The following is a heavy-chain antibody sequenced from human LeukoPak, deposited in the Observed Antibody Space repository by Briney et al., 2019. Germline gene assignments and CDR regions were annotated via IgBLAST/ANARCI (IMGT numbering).Heavy chain of an antibody. CDR3: ARVKYYGFDP. D-gene: IGHD3-10*01. CDR2: ISYSGST. J-gene: IGHJ5*02. V-gene: IGHV4-61*03. CDR1: GGSVSSGCYY. Sequence: SETLSLTCTVSGGSVSSGCYYWSWIRQPPGKALEWISYISYSGSTNYNPSLKSRVTISLDTSKNHFSLKLTSVTAADTAMYYCARVKYYGFDPWGQGTLVTVSS.